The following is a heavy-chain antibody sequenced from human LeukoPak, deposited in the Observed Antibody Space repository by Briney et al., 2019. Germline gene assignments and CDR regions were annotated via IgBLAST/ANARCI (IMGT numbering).Heavy chain of an antibody. CDR3: AKDIQLSA. CDR2: ISGSGGNT. V-gene: IGHV3-23*01. D-gene: IGHD5-24*01. CDR1: GFTFSNYA. Sequence: GGSLRLSCAASGFTFSNYAMNWVRQAPGKGLEWVSNISGSGGNTYYADYVKGRFTISRNNSKNTLYLQMNSLRVEDKAIYYCAKDIQLSAWGLGTMVTVSS. J-gene: IGHJ3*01.